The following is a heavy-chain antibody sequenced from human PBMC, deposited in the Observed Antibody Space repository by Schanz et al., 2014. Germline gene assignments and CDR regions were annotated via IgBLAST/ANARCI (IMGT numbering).Heavy chain of an antibody. CDR3: ASSRTRYCSSTSCVPGAFDF. D-gene: IGHD2-2*01. Sequence: VQLVESGGGVVQPGRSLRLSCAASGFTFDDYAMSWVRQAPGKGLEWVSGMSGSGSTADYADSVKGRFTISRDNSRKTLYLQMNSLRVDDTAVYYCASSRTRYCSSTSCVPGAFDFWGQGTLVTVSS. J-gene: IGHJ3*01. CDR1: GFTFDDYA. CDR2: MSGSGSTA. V-gene: IGHV3-23*04.